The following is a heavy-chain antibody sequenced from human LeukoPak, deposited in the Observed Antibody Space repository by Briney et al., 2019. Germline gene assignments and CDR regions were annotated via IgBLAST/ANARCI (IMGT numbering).Heavy chain of an antibody. V-gene: IGHV4-34*01. CDR1: GDSFSGYY. D-gene: IGHD2-8*01. CDR3: ARSWAGMYYPFYYFDY. J-gene: IGHJ4*02. Sequence: SETLSLTCAVYGDSFSGYYWSWIRQPPGKGLEWIAEINHRGSTRYNPSLKSRVNISADTSKSQFSLNLDSVTAADTAVYYCARSWAGMYYPFYYFDYWGQGSLVTVSS. CDR2: INHRGST.